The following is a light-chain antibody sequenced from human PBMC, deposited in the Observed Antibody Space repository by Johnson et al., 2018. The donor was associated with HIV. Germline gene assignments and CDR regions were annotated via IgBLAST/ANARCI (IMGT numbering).Light chain of an antibody. CDR3: GTWDGSLGAHYV. CDR1: SSNIGNNY. Sequence: QSVLTQPPSVSAAPGQKVTISCSGSSSNIGNNYVSWYQQLPGTAPKLLIYENNKRPSGIPDRFSASKSGTSATLDITGLQTGDEADYYCGTWDGSLGAHYVFGSGTEVTVL. J-gene: IGLJ1*01. CDR2: ENN. V-gene: IGLV1-51*02.